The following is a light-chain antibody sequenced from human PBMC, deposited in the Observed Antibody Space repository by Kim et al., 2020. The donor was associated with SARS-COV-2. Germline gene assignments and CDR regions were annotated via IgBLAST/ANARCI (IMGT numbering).Light chain of an antibody. CDR1: QSFSSY. CDR3: QQRSNWPIT. J-gene: IGKJ5*01. Sequence: LSPGERATLSCRASQSFSSYLTWYQQKPGQAPRLLIYDASNRATGIPARFSGSGSGIDFTLTISSLEPEDFAVYYCQQRSNWPITFGQGTRLEIK. CDR2: DAS. V-gene: IGKV3-11*01.